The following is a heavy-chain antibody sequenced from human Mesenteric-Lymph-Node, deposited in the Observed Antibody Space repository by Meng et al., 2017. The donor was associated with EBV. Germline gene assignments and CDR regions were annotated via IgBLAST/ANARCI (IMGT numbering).Heavy chain of an antibody. CDR2: INHSGST. J-gene: IGHJ4*02. CDR3: ARFGAILRGFDY. Sequence: QGAPQEGGAGMLKPAGTRSLPCGVCGGVFSGYYWSWIRPPQGKGLEWIGEINHSGSTNYNPSLKSRVTISVDTSKNQFSLKLSSVTAADTAVYYCARFGAILRGFDYWGQGTLVTVSS. V-gene: IGHV4-34*01. D-gene: IGHD3-10*01. CDR1: GGVFSGYY.